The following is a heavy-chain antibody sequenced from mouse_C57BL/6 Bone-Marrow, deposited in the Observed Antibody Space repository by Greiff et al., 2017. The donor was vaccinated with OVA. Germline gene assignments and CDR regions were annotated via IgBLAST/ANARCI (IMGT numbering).Heavy chain of an antibody. V-gene: IGHV5-9-1*02. CDR2: ISSGGDYI. Sequence: EVQVEESGAGLVKPGGSLKLSCAASGFTFSSYAMSWVRQTPEKRLEWVAYISSGGDYIYYADTVKGRFTISRANARNTLYLQIIILKSKNTAMYYCTRAGWILHYWYFDVCGTGTTVTVTS. J-gene: IGHJ1*03. CDR3: TRAGWILHYWYFDV. CDR1: GFTFSSYA. D-gene: IGHD2-3*01.